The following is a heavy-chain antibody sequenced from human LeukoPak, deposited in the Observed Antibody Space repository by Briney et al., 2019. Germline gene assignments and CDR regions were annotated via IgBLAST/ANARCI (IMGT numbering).Heavy chain of an antibody. D-gene: IGHD3-22*01. Sequence: GGSLRLSCAASGFIFSGYWMHWVRQAPGKGLVWLSRIKNDGSITSYADSVKGRFTISRDNAKNSLYLQMNSLRAEDTAVYYCANYDSSGYPPDYWGQGTLVTVSS. V-gene: IGHV3-74*01. CDR2: IKNDGSIT. CDR3: ANYDSSGYPPDY. CDR1: GFIFSGYW. J-gene: IGHJ4*02.